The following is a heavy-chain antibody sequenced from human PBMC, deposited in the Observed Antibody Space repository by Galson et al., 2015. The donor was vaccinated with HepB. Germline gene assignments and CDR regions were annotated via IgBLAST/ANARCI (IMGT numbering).Heavy chain of an antibody. V-gene: IGHV7-4-1*02. Sequence: SVKVSCKASGYTFTSYAMNWVRQAPGQGLEWMGWINTNTGNPTYAQGFTGRFVFSLDTSVSTAYLQISSLKAEDTAVYYCARDVSYGLSTVWYFDLWGRGTLVTVSS. CDR1: GYTFTSYA. D-gene: IGHD5-18*01. CDR3: ARDVSYGLSTVWYFDL. CDR2: INTNTGNP. J-gene: IGHJ2*01.